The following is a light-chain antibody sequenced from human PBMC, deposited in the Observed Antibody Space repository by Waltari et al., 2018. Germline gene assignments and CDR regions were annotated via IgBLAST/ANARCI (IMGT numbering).Light chain of an antibody. CDR1: QRVSSY. J-gene: IGKJ1*01. CDR2: DAS. Sequence: EIVLTQSPATLSLSPGDRATLSCRACQRVSSYVAWYQQKPGQAPRLLIYDASNRATGIPARFSGSGSGTDFTLTISSLEPEDFAVYYCQQRSNWPRTFGQGTKVEIK. CDR3: QQRSNWPRT. V-gene: IGKV3-11*01.